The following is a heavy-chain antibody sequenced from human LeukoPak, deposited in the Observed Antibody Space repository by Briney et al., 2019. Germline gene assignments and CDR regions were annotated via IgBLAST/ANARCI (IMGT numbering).Heavy chain of an antibody. J-gene: IGHJ5*02. D-gene: IGHD5-24*01. CDR1: GGSFSGYY. CDR3: ARMRGDGYNWNWFDP. CDR2: INHSGST. V-gene: IGHV4-34*01. Sequence: SETLSLTCAVYGGSFSGYYWSWIRQPPGKGLEWIGEINHSGSTDYNPSLKSRVTISVDTSKNQFSLKLSSVTAADTAVYYCARMRGDGYNWNWFDPWGQGTLVTVSS.